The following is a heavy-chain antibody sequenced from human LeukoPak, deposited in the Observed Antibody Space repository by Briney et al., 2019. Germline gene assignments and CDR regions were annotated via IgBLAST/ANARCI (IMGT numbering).Heavy chain of an antibody. Sequence: GGSLRLSCAASAFTFSSYNMNWVRQAPGKGLEWVSSISSSSTYLFYADSVKGRFTISRDNAKNSLSLQTSSLRAEDTAVYYCARDLDIVVVPASWFDPWGQGTLVTVSS. CDR2: ISSSSTYL. J-gene: IGHJ5*02. D-gene: IGHD2-2*03. V-gene: IGHV3-21*01. CDR1: AFTFSSYN. CDR3: ARDLDIVVVPASWFDP.